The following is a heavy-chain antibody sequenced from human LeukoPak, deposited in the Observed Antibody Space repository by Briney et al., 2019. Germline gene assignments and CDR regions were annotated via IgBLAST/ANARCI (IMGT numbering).Heavy chain of an antibody. Sequence: KTSETLSLTCAVSGFSVTENHFWSWVRQPPGAGLAWIGEIYHAGNTDSNPSLKSRVTISVDKSKNQVSLSLRSLTAADTAVYYCARHCSGDCYRAFDYWGQGISVTVSS. D-gene: IGHD2-21*02. CDR1: GFSVTENHF. J-gene: IGHJ4*02. CDR2: IYHAGNT. V-gene: IGHV4-4*02. CDR3: ARHCSGDCYRAFDY.